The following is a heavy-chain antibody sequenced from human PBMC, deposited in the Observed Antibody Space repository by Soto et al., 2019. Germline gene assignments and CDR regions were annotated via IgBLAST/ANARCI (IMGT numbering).Heavy chain of an antibody. D-gene: IGHD6-19*01. CDR2: ISGSGNSP. CDR3: ATHVDSPGWSESDY. J-gene: IGHJ4*01. CDR1: GFTFISYA. Sequence: EVQLLESGGGLVQPGGSLRLSCAASGFTFISYAMSWVRQAPGKGLEWVSAISGSGNSPYYADSVKGRFTFSRDNSKNTVYLQMSSLKAEDTAVCYCATHVDSPGWSESDYWGQGTLVTVSS. V-gene: IGHV3-23*01.